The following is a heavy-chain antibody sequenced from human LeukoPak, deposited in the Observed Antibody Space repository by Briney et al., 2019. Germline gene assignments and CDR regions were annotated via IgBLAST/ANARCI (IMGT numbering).Heavy chain of an antibody. CDR1: GYSFTSYW. CDR2: IYPGDSDT. CDR3: ASAVGNYYDSSGFDY. D-gene: IGHD3-22*01. J-gene: IGHJ4*02. V-gene: IGHV5-51*01. Sequence: GESLKISCKGSGYSFTSYWIGWVRQMPGKGLGWMGIIYPGDSDTRYSPSFQGQVTISADKSISTAYLQWSSLKASDTAMYYCASAVGNYYDSSGFDYWGQGTLVTVSS.